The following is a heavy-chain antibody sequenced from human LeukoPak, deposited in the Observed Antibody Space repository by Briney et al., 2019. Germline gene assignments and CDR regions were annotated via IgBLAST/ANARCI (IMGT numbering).Heavy chain of an antibody. CDR3: ARPSLNTGSYFDY. CDR2: IKQDGSEK. V-gene: IGHV3-7*01. CDR1: GFTFSSYW. D-gene: IGHD1-26*01. Sequence: PGGSLRLSCAASGFTFSSYWMSWVRQAPGKGLEWVANIKQDGSEKYYVDSVRGRFTISRDNAKNSLYLQMNSLRAEDTAVYYCARPSLNTGSYFDYWGQGILVSVSS. J-gene: IGHJ4*02.